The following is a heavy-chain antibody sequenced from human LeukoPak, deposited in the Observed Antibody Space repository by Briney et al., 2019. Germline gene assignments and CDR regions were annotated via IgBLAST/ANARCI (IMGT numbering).Heavy chain of an antibody. CDR3: AKLMHQLVDAFDI. Sequence: GGSLRLSCAASGFTVSSNYMSWVRQAPGKGLEWVSLISGSGGYTDNAASVKGRFTISRDNSKNTLYLQLNSLRAEDTAIYYCAKLMHQLVDAFDIWGQGTMVTVSS. CDR2: ISGSGGYT. CDR1: GFTVSSNY. D-gene: IGHD6-13*01. J-gene: IGHJ3*02. V-gene: IGHV3-23*01.